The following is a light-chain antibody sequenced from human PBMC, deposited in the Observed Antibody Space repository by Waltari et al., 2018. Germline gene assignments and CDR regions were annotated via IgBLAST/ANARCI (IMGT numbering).Light chain of an antibody. V-gene: IGKV4-1*01. CDR3: QQYYTTPFT. J-gene: IGKJ3*01. CDR2: WAS. CDR1: QPIEHSSTREND. Sequence: DIVMTQSPDSLAVSLGERASINCKSSQPIEHSSTRENDLAWYQQKPGQPPKLLIYWASTRKSGVPDRFSGSGSGTDFTLTINSLQAEDVAVYYCQQYYTTPFTFGPGTKVEIK.